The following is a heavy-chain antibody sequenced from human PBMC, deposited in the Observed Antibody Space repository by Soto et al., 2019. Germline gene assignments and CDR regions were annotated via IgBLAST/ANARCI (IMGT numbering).Heavy chain of an antibody. D-gene: IGHD6-19*01. J-gene: IGHJ4*02. CDR2: TYYRSKWYS. Sequence: SPTLPLTCAISGDSVSSSSAAWNWIRQSPSRGLEWLGRTYYRSKWYSDYGVSVRGRITVNPDTSKNLFSPQLNSVTPEDTAVYYCARYTNSGWFFDYWGQGTLVTVSS. CDR3: ARYTNSGWFFDY. CDR1: GDSVSSSSAA. V-gene: IGHV6-1*01.